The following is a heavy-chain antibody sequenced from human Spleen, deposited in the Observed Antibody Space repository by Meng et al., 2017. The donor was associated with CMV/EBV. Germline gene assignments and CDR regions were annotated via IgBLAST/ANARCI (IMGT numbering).Heavy chain of an antibody. D-gene: IGHD3-22*01. CDR3: ARDYYDNNGYYYTLGY. CDR1: GFTFSSYA. Sequence: GESLKISCAASGFTFSSYAMSWVRQAPGKGLEWVSAISGGGSTFYADSVKGRFTISRDNSKNTLSLQMNSLRAEDTAVYYCARDYYDNNGYYYTLGYWGQGTLVTVSS. J-gene: IGHJ4*02. CDR2: ISGGGST. V-gene: IGHV3-23*01.